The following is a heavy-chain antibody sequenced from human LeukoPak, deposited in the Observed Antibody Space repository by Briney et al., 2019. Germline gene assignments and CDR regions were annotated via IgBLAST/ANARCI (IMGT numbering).Heavy chain of an antibody. J-gene: IGHJ5*02. CDR3: ARRANWGNWFDP. Sequence: PSETLSLTCAVSGGSFSSTSYSWGWIRQPPGKGLEWIGSIYYSGSTYYNPSLKSRVTISVDTSKNQFSLRLSSVTAADTAVYYCARRANWGNWFDPWGQGTLVTVSS. D-gene: IGHD7-27*01. CDR1: GGSFSSTSYS. CDR2: IYYSGST. V-gene: IGHV4-39*01.